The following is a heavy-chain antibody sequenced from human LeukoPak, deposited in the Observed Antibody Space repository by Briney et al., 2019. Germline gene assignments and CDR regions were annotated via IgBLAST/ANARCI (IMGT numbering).Heavy chain of an antibody. CDR3: AKDMRRGYSYGPLDY. CDR2: ISWNSGSI. CDR1: GFTFDDYA. Sequence: GGSLRLSCAASGFTFDDYAMHWVRQAPGKGLEWVSGISWNSGSIGYADSVKGRFTISRDNAKNSLHLQMNSLRAEDTALYYCAKDMRRGYSYGPLDYWGQGTLVTVSS. V-gene: IGHV3-9*01. D-gene: IGHD5-18*01. J-gene: IGHJ4*02.